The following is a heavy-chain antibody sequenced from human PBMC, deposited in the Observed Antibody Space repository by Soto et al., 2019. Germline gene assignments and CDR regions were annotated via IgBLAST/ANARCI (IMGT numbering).Heavy chain of an antibody. CDR1: GFTFSSYW. CDR2: INSDGSST. J-gene: IGHJ4*02. V-gene: IGHV3-74*01. CDR3: ASLEVYYDILTGYSTFDY. D-gene: IGHD3-9*01. Sequence: EVQLVESGGGLVQPGGSLRLSCAASGFTFSSYWMHWVRQAPGKGLVWVSRINSDGSSTSYADSLKGRFTISRDNAKNTLYLQMNSLRAEDTAVYYCASLEVYYDILTGYSTFDYWGQGTLVTVSS.